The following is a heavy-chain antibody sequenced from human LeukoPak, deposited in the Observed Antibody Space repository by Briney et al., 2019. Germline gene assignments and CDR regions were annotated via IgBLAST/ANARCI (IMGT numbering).Heavy chain of an antibody. D-gene: IGHD1-26*01. CDR1: GYTLTELS. Sequence: GASVKVSCKVSGYTLTELSMHWVRQAPGKGLEWMGGFDPEDGETIYAQKFQGRVTMTEDTSTDTAYMELSSLRSEDTAVYYCARDSGRYYYYGMDVWGQGTTVTVSS. J-gene: IGHJ6*02. CDR2: FDPEDGET. CDR3: ARDSGRYYYYGMDV. V-gene: IGHV1-24*01.